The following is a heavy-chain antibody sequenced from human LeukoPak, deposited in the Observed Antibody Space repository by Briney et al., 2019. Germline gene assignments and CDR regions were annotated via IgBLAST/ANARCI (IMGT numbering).Heavy chain of an antibody. CDR1: GFTFSSYG. Sequence: GGSLRLSCAASGFTFSSYGMHWVRQAPGKGLEWVAVISYDGSNKYYADSVKGRFTISRDNSKNTLYLQMNSLRAEDTAVYYCARSGQWLLLRDAFDIWGQGTMVTVSS. CDR3: ARSGQWLLLRDAFDI. J-gene: IGHJ3*02. CDR2: ISYDGSNK. V-gene: IGHV3-30*03. D-gene: IGHD3-22*01.